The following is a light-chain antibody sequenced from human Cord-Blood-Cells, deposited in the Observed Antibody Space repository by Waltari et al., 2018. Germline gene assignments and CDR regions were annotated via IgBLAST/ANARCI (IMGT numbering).Light chain of an antibody. CDR3: QHSYSTPYT. CDR2: AAS. Sequence: IQMTPSPSSPSSSVGERVTITCRASQSISSYLNWYQQKPGKAPKLLIYAASSLQSGVPSRFSGSGSGTDFTLTISSLQPEDFATYYCQHSYSTPYTFGQGTKLEIK. V-gene: IGKV1-39*01. CDR1: QSISSY. J-gene: IGKJ2*01.